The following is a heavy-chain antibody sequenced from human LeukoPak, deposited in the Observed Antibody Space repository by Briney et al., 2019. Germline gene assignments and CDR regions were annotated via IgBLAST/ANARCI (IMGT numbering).Heavy chain of an antibody. Sequence: SETLSLTCAVYGGSFSGYYWSWIRQPPGEGLEWIGEINHSGSTNYNPSLKSRVTISIDTSKNQFSLKLSSVTAADTAVYYCARGGSDWNDRATQGGYDAFDIWGQGAMVTVSS. V-gene: IGHV4-34*01. J-gene: IGHJ3*02. CDR1: GGSFSGYY. D-gene: IGHD1-1*01. CDR2: INHSGST. CDR3: ARGGSDWNDRATQGGYDAFDI.